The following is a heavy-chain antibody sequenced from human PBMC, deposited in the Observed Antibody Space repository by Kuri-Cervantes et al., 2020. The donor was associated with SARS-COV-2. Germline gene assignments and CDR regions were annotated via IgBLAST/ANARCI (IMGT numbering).Heavy chain of an antibody. CDR2: ISAYNGNT. CDR1: GYTFTSYG. CDR3: ARRSRGARWFDP. D-gene: IGHD3-16*01. Sequence: ASVKVSCKASGYTFTSYGISWVRQAPGQGLEWMGWISAYNGNTNYAQKLQGRVTMTTDTSTSTAYLELRSLRSDDTAVYYCARRSRGARWFDPWGQGPLVTVSS. V-gene: IGHV1-18*04. J-gene: IGHJ5*02.